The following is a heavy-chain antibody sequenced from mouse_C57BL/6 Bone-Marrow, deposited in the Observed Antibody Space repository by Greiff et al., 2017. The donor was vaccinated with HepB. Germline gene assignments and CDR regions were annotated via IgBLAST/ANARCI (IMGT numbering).Heavy chain of an antibody. CDR1: GFTFSSYA. V-gene: IGHV5-4*01. Sequence: EVQLQESGGGLVKPGGSLKLSCAASGFTFSSYAMSWVRQTPEKRLEWVATISDGGSYTYYPDNVKGRFTISRDNAKNNLYLQMSHLKSEDTAMYYCARVGSSNYYAMDYWGQGTSVTVSS. CDR2: ISDGGSYT. D-gene: IGHD1-1*01. J-gene: IGHJ4*01. CDR3: ARVGSSNYYAMDY.